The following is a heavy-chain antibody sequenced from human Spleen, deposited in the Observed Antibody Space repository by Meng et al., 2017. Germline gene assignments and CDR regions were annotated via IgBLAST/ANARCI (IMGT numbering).Heavy chain of an antibody. J-gene: IGHJ4*02. D-gene: IGHD2-15*01. V-gene: IGHV3-64*01. CDR3: ARAYCSGGSCYFDY. Sequence: GGSLRLSCAASGFTFSSYVMHWVRQAPGQGLEYVSAISNNGGSTYYANSVKGRFTISRDNSKNTLYLQMGSLRAEDMAVYYCARAYCSGGSCYFDYWGQGILVTVSS. CDR1: GFTFSSYV. CDR2: ISNNGGST.